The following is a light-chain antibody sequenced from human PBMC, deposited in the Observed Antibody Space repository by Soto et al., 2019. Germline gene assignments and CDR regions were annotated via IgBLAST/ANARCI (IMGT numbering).Light chain of an antibody. CDR1: SSDVGGYNY. V-gene: IGLV2-14*01. Sequence: QSVLTQPASVSGSPGQSTTISCTGTSSDVGGYNYVSWYQQHPGKAPKLMIYDVSNRPSGVSNRFSGSKSGNTASLTISGLQSYFEADYYCSSDTICDDVFVTVSIVTVL. CDR2: DVS. J-gene: IGLJ1*01. CDR3: SSDTICDDV.